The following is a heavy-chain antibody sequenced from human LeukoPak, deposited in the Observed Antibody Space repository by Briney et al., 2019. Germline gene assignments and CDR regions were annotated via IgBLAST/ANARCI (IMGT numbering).Heavy chain of an antibody. V-gene: IGHV4-31*03. CDR1: GGSISSGGYY. J-gene: IGHJ6*03. D-gene: IGHD6-19*01. CDR3: ASRPPSGYYMDV. Sequence: SETLSLTCTVSGGSISSGGYYWSWIRQHPGKGLEWIGYIYYSGSTYYNPSLKSRVTISVDTSKNQFSLKLSSVTAADTAMYYCASRPPSGYYMDVWGKGTTVTVSS. CDR2: IYYSGST.